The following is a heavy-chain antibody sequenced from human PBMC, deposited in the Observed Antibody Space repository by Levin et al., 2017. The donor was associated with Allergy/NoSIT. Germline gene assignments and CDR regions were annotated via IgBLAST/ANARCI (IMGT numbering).Heavy chain of an antibody. CDR2: ISDDGGST. CDR3: EKASFCSGTSCYSGFDA. J-gene: IGHJ4*02. V-gene: IGHV3-23*01. D-gene: IGHD2-2*01. Sequence: AGGSLRLSCAASGFTFGSYAVSWVRQAPGKGLEWVSTISDDGGSTLYAESMKGRFTISRDNSKSTLYLQMNSLRAEDTAVYYCEKASFCSGTSCYSGFDAWGQGTRVTVS. CDR1: GFTFGSYA.